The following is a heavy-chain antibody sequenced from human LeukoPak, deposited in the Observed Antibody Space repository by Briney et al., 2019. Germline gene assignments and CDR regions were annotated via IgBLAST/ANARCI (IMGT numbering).Heavy chain of an antibody. CDR1: GGTFSSYA. D-gene: IGHD2-2*02. V-gene: IGHV1-69*13. CDR2: IIPIFGTA. CDR3: ARDRQVVPAAINYDWFDP. Sequence: SVKVSCKASGGTFSSYAISWVRQAPGQGLEWMRGIIPIFGTANYAQKFQGRVTITADESTSTAYMELSSLRSEDTAVYYCARDRQVVPAAINYDWFDPWGQGTLVTVSS. J-gene: IGHJ5*02.